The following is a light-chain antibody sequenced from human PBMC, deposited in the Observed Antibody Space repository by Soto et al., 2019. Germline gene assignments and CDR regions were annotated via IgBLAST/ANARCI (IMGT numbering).Light chain of an antibody. CDR1: QGISGY. J-gene: IGKJ5*01. CDR3: QQLNNYPTT. V-gene: IGKV1-9*01. CDR2: VAS. Sequence: DIQLTQSPSFLAASVGDRVTITCRASQGISGYLAWFQQKPGKAPNLLIYVASTLQSGVPSRFSGSGSGTEFTLTISSLQPEDFATYYCQQLNNYPTTFGQGTRLEIK.